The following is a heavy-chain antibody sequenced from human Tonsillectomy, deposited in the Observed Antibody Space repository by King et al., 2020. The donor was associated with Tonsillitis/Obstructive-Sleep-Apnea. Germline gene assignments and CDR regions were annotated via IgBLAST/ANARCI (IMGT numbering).Heavy chain of an antibody. CDR2: ISSSSSYT. D-gene: IGHD2-15*01. CDR3: AGALIHCSGGSCPYYYYYMDV. J-gene: IGHJ6*03. V-gene: IGHV3-11*05. CDR1: GFTFSDYY. Sequence: VQLVESGGGLVKPGGSLRLSCAASGFTFSDYYMSWIRQAPGKGLEWVSYISSSSSYTNYADSVKGRFTISRDNAKNSLYLQMNSLRAEDTAVYYCAGALIHCSGGSCPYYYYYMDVWGKGTTVTVSS.